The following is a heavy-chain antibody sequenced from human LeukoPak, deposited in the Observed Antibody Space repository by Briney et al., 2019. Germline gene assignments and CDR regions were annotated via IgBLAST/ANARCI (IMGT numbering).Heavy chain of an antibody. CDR1: GGSISSYY. CDR2: MYDSGST. V-gene: IGHV4-59*08. D-gene: IGHD6-6*01. CDR3: ARHSGRDSSCP. J-gene: IGHJ4*02. Sequence: PSETLSLTCTVSGGSISSYYWNWIRQPPGKGLEWIGYMYDSGSTKYNPSLKSRVTISVDTSKNQFSLRLTSVTAADTAAYYCARHSGRDSSCPWGQGTLVTVSS.